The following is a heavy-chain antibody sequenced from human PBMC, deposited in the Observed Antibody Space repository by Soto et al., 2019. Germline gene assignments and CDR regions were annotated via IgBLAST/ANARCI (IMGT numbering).Heavy chain of an antibody. CDR3: ARGRSYYDY. V-gene: IGHV6-1*01. CDR2: TYYRSQWYN. CDR1: GDSVSGNSAA. J-gene: IGHJ4*02. Sequence: SQTLSLTCAISGDSVSGNSAAWNWIRQSPSGGLGWLGRTYYRSQWYNDYAVSVRSRITINPDTEKNQFSLQLNTVTPEDTDVYYCARGRSYYDYWGQGTLVTVSS.